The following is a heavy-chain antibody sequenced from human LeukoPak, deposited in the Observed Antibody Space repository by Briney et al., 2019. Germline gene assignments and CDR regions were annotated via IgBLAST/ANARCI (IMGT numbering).Heavy chain of an antibody. D-gene: IGHD2-2*01. V-gene: IGHV4-38-2*01. J-gene: IGHJ5*02. CDR3: ARAHIVVLPAANRRNWFDP. Sequence: SETLSLTCAVSGYSISRGYYWGWLRQPPGEGLEWIGTSYHSGNTYYNPSLKSRVTISVDTSKNEFSLKLTSVTAADTAVYYCARAHIVVLPAANRRNWFDPWGQGTLVTVSS. CDR2: SYHSGNT. CDR1: GYSISRGYY.